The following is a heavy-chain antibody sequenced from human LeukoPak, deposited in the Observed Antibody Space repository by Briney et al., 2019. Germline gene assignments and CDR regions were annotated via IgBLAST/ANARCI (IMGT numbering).Heavy chain of an antibody. V-gene: IGHV4-39*01. CDR3: ASPYSSRFDY. D-gene: IGHD6-19*01. CDR1: GGSISSSSYY. Sequence: SETLSLTCTVSGGSISSSSYYWGWIRQPPGKGLEWVGSIYSSGNTYYNPSLKSRVTISVDTSKNQFSLKLISVTAADTAVYYCASPYSSRFDYWGQGTLVTVSS. CDR2: IYSSGNT. J-gene: IGHJ4*02.